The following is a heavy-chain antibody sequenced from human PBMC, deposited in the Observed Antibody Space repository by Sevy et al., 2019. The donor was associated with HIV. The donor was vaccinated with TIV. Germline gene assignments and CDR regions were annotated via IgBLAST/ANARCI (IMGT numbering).Heavy chain of an antibody. J-gene: IGHJ6*02. CDR1: GYSISSGYY. D-gene: IGHD2-21*02. CDR3: ARASGGDKLDYYGMDV. V-gene: IGHV4-38-2*01. Sequence: SETLCLTCAVSGYSISSGYYWGWIRQSPGKGLEWIGNIYHSGTTYYNPSLKSRVTISVDTSKNQFSLKLRSVTATDTAVYYCARASGGDKLDYYGMDVWGQGTTVTVSS. CDR2: IYHSGTT.